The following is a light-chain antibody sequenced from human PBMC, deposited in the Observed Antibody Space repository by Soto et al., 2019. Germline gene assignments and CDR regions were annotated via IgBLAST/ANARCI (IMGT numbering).Light chain of an antibody. CDR1: QSLSTR. J-gene: IGKJ2*01. CDR2: ETS. V-gene: IGKV1-39*01. CDR3: QQSFGPPYT. Sequence: DIQMTQSPSSLSASVGDRVTITCRASQSLSTRLTWYQQKPGEAPKLLIYETSNLQSGVPSRFSGSGSATDFTLTINSLQPEDFATYYCQQSFGPPYTFGQGTKLEIK.